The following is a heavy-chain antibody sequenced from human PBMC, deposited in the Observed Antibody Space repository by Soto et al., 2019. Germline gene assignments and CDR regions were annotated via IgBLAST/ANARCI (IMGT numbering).Heavy chain of an antibody. J-gene: IGHJ4*02. V-gene: IGHV4-30-4*01. Sequence: LSLTCTLSGGPISSGDYYWSWIREPPGKGLEWIGYIYYGGSTSYNPSLRSRVSISVDTSKNQFSLKLSSVTAADTSVYYCARAGRISSVLNFVDWGQGTLVNV. CDR1: GGPISSGDYY. CDR2: IYYGGST. CDR3: ARAGRISSVLNFVD.